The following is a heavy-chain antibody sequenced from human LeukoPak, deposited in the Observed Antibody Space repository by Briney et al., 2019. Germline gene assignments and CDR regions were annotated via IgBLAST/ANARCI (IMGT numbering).Heavy chain of an antibody. D-gene: IGHD2-8*01. V-gene: IGHV3-30-3*01. Sequence: PGGSLRLSCAASGFTFSSYAMHWVRQAPGKGLEWVAVISYDGSNKYYADSVKGRFTISRDNSKNTLYLQMNSLRAEDTAVYYCANYWDIVPGSPAEYFQHWGQGTLVTVSS. CDR1: GFTFSSYA. CDR2: ISYDGSNK. CDR3: ANYWDIVPGSPAEYFQH. J-gene: IGHJ1*01.